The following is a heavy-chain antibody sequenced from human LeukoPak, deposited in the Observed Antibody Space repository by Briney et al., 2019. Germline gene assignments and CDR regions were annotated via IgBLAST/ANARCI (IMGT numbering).Heavy chain of an antibody. J-gene: IGHJ6*03. CDR2: ISSNSSTI. CDR1: GFTLCSYS. V-gene: IGHV3-48*01. Sequence: GGSLRLSCAPSGFTLCSYSMNCVRPAPGGGLEWISYISSNSSTIFYADSVKGRFTISRDNAKNSLYVQMNSLRADDTAIYYCARDGLMDVWGTGTTVTVSS. CDR3: ARDGLMDV.